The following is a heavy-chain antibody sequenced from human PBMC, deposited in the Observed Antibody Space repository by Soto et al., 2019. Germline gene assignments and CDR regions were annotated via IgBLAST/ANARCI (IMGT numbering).Heavy chain of an antibody. V-gene: IGHV3-74*01. J-gene: IGHJ4*02. Sequence: EVQLVESGGGLVQPGESPRLSCAASGFTFSSYWMHWVRQAPGKGLVWVSRINSDGSSTSYAGSVKGRFTISRDNAKKKLFLQKNSLRAEDTAVYYCVRTSLVVAAATREDYWGQGTLVTVSS. CDR2: INSDGSST. D-gene: IGHD2-15*01. CDR3: VRTSLVVAAATREDY. CDR1: GFTFSSYW.